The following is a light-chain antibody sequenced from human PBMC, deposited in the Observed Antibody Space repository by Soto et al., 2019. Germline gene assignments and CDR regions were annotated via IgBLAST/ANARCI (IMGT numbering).Light chain of an antibody. Sequence: QSVLTQPPSASGSPGQSVTISCTGTSSDVGGYNFVSWYQQRPGKAPKFMIYEVSKQPSGVPDRFSGSKSGNTASLTVSGLQAEDEADYYCSSYAGGIKWVFGGGTKVTVL. V-gene: IGLV2-8*01. CDR3: SSYAGGIKWV. J-gene: IGLJ3*02. CDR2: EVS. CDR1: SSDVGGYNF.